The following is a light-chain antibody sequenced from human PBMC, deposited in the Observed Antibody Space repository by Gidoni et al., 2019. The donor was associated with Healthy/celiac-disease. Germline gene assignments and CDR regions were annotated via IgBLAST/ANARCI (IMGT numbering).Light chain of an antibody. Sequence: EIVLTQSPATLSLSPGERATLSCRASQSVSSYLAWYQQKPGQAPRLLSYDASNRATGIPARVSGSGAGTDFTLTSSSLEPEDFAVYYCQQRSNWPPVSTFGGGTKVEIK. V-gene: IGKV3-11*01. CDR2: DAS. J-gene: IGKJ4*01. CDR3: QQRSNWPPVST. CDR1: QSVSSY.